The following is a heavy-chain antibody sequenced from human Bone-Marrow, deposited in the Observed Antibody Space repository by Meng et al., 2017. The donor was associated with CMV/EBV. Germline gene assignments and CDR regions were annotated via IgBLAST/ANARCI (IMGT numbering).Heavy chain of an antibody. CDR3: ARARSIVGATEKFDY. Sequence: TVSGGSISGDYWTWLRQPAGKGLEWIGRIYSSGSTSYNPSLKSRITMSVDTSKNQFSLKLTSVTAADTAVYYCARARSIVGATEKFDYWGQGTLVTVSS. CDR2: IYSSGST. CDR1: GGSISGDY. J-gene: IGHJ4*02. V-gene: IGHV4-4*07. D-gene: IGHD1-26*01.